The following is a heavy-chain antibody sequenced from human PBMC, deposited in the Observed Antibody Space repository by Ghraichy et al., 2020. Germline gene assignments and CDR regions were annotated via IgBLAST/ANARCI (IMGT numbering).Heavy chain of an antibody. CDR3: ALQGRWLQVYDDY. J-gene: IGHJ4*02. Sequence: SVKVSCKASGFTFTSSAVQWVRQARGQRLEWIGWIVVGSGNTNYAQKFQERVTITRDMSTSTAYMELSSLRSEDTAVYYCALQGRWLQVYDDYWGQGTLVTVSS. CDR1: GFTFTSSA. V-gene: IGHV1-58*01. D-gene: IGHD5-24*01. CDR2: IVVGSGNT.